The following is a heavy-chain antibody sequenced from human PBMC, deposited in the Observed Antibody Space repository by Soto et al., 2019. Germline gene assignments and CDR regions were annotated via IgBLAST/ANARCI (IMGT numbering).Heavy chain of an antibody. CDR2: INPSGGST. CDR1: GYTFTHYY. CDR3: ARPPFPGCINAICYPLDF. V-gene: IGHV1-46*01. D-gene: IGHD2-8*01. Sequence: QVQLVQSGAEVKNPGASVKVSCKASGYTFTHYYIHWVRQAPGQGLEWMGMINPSGGSTRYAQKFQARLTMTTDTSTNTVYMELSSLRSEDTAVYYCARPPFPGCINAICYPLDFWGQGALVTVSS. J-gene: IGHJ4*02.